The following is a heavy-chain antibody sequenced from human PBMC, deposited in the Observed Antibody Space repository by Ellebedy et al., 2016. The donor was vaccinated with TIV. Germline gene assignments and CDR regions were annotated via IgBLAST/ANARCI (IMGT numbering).Heavy chain of an antibody. CDR3: VREASIGGTVFFDY. CDR1: GFTFTGHY. CDR2: ITRDGRTT. Sequence: GESLKISCRTSGFTFTGHYMNWVRQAPGKELVWVSRITRDGRTTDYADSVKGRFTISRDDAENTVYLHMSSLRDEDTAVYFCVREASIGGTVFFDYWGQGALVTVSS. D-gene: IGHD1-7*01. J-gene: IGHJ4*02. V-gene: IGHV3-74*01.